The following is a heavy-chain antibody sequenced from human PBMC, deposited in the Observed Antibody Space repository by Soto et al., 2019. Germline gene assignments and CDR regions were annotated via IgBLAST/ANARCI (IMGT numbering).Heavy chain of an antibody. D-gene: IGHD6-19*01. J-gene: IGHJ6*02. V-gene: IGHV3-23*01. Sequence: PGGSLRLSCAASGFTFSSYAMHWVRQAPGKGLECVSAISGSGGSTYYADSVKGRFTISRDNSKNTLYLQMNSLRAEDTAVYYCAKTRVAGYYYGMDVWGQGTTVTVSS. CDR2: ISGSGGST. CDR3: AKTRVAGYYYGMDV. CDR1: GFTFSSYA.